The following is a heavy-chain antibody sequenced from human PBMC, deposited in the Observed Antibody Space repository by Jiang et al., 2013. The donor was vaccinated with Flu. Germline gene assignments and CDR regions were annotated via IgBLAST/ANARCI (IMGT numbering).Heavy chain of an antibody. CDR3: ARGYNRILDY. V-gene: IGHV4-30-2*01. J-gene: IGHJ4*02. D-gene: IGHD1-1*01. CDR1: GGSISSGGYS. Sequence: GSGLVKPSQTLSLTCAVSGGSISSGGYSWSWIRQPPGKGLEWIGYIYHSGSTYYNPSLKSRVTISVDRSKNQFSLKLSSVTAADTAVYYCARGYNRILDYWGQGTLVTVSS. CDR2: IYHSGST.